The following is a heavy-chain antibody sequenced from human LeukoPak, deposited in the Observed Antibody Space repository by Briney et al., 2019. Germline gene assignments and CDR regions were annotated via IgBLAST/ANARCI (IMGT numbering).Heavy chain of an antibody. V-gene: IGHV4-30-4*01. J-gene: IGHJ5*02. CDR1: GGSISSGDYY. CDR3: ARSQAVYCSSTSCYGGWFDP. Sequence: SETLSLTCTVSGGSISSGDYYWSWIRQPPGKRLEWIGYIYYSGSTYYNPSLKSRVTISVDTSKNQFSLKLSSVTAADTAVYYGARSQAVYCSSTSCYGGWFDPWGQGTLVTVSS. CDR2: IYYSGST. D-gene: IGHD2-2*01.